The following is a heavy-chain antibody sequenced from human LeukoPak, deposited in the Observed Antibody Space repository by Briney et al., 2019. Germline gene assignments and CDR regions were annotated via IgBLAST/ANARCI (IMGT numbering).Heavy chain of an antibody. D-gene: IGHD3-22*01. Sequence: GGSLRLSCVASGFTFSRYSMNWVRQAPGKGLEWVSYISPSSSNTYYAVSVKGRFTISRDNAKNSLFLQMNSLRDEDSAVYYCAREYHYYDGSGFYFWGQGTLVTVSS. V-gene: IGHV3-48*02. J-gene: IGHJ4*02. CDR1: GFTFSRYS. CDR2: ISPSSSNT. CDR3: AREYHYYDGSGFYF.